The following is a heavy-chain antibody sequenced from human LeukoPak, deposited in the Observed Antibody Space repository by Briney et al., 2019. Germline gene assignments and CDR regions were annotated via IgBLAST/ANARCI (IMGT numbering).Heavy chain of an antibody. D-gene: IGHD3-22*01. CDR2: ISHDGGGK. Sequence: GGSLRLSCAASGFTFSNSVMHWVRQAPGKGLEWVAAISHDGGGKFYLDSVKGRFTTSRDNSMNTLSLQVNSLRPEDTAVYYCAKEGYTSGYCGVFNIWGQGTTVTVSS. CDR3: AKEGYTSGYCGVFNI. J-gene: IGHJ3*02. V-gene: IGHV3-30*04. CDR1: GFTFSNSV.